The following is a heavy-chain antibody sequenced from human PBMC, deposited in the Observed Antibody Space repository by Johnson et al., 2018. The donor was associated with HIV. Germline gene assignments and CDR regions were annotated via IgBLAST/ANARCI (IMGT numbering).Heavy chain of an antibody. CDR1: GFTFSNYG. CDR2: ILNDGTNQ. D-gene: IGHD6-19*01. J-gene: IGHJ3*02. V-gene: IGHV3-33*08. CDR3: ARERGYSSVLWKLSEAAFDI. Sequence: QVQLVESGGGVVQPGRSLRLSCAASGFTFSNYGMHWVRQSPGRGLEWVAVILNDGTNQFYADSVTGRFTISRDNAKNSLYLEMNSLRAEDTAVYYCARERGYSSVLWKLSEAAFDIWGQGTMVTVSS.